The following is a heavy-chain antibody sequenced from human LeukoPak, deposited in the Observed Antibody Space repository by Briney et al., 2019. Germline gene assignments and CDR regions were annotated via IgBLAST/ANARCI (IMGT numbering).Heavy chain of an antibody. J-gene: IGHJ4*02. V-gene: IGHV4-61*02. CDR3: ARAPYSGTYYIDN. D-gene: IGHD1-26*01. CDR2: FYTNGST. CDR1: GGSASSGSYL. Sequence: PSETLSLTCTVSGGSASSGSYLWSWIRQPAGKGLEWIGRFYTNGSTNYNPSLKSRVTISIDTSKNQFSLKLSSVTAADTAVYYCARAPYSGTYYIDNWGQGTLVTVSS.